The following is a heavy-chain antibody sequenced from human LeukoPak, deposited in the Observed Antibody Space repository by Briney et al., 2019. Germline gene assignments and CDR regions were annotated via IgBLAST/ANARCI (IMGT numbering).Heavy chain of an antibody. CDR2: IWYDGSNK. CDR1: GFTFSNSA. J-gene: IGHJ4*02. V-gene: IGHV3-33*06. Sequence: GGSLRLSCAASGFTFSNSAMHWVRQAPGKGLEWVAVIWYDGSNKYYADSVKGRFTISRDNSKNTLYLQMNTLRAEDTAVYYCAKESQLDYWGQGTLVTVSS. CDR3: AKESQLDY.